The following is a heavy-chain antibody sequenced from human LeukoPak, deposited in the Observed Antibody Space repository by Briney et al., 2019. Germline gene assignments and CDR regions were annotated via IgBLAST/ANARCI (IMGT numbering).Heavy chain of an antibody. CDR3: ARDDSSGYSAWFDP. CDR2: ISSSGSTI. Sequence: GGSLRLSCAASGFTFSDYYMSWIRQAPGKGLEWVSYISSSGSTIYYADSVKGRFTISRDNAKNSLYLQMNSLRAEDTALYHCARDDSSGYSAWFDPWGQGTLVTVSS. D-gene: IGHD3-22*01. V-gene: IGHV3-11*01. J-gene: IGHJ5*02. CDR1: GFTFSDYY.